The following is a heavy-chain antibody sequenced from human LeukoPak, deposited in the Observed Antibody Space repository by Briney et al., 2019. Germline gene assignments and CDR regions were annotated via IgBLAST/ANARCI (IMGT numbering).Heavy chain of an antibody. CDR1: GYTFTGYC. D-gene: IGHD5-24*01. CDR3: ARMADLDY. CDR2: INPNSGGT. V-gene: IGHV1-2*02. J-gene: IGHJ4*02. Sequence: ASVKVSCKASGYTFTGYCMHWVRQAPGQGLEWMGWINPNSGGTKYAQQFQGRVTMTRDTSISTAYMELSGLRSDDTAVYYCARMADLDYWGQGTLVTVSS.